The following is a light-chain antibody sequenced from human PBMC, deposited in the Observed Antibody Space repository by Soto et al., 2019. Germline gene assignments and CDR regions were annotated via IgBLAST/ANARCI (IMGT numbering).Light chain of an antibody. Sequence: DIQMTQSPSTLSASVGDRVTITCRASQSISSWLAWYQQKPGKAPKLLIYAASSLESGVPSRFSGSGSATEFPLTISSLQPDDVANYYCQQYNNYWTFGQGTRVEIK. V-gene: IGKV1-5*01. J-gene: IGKJ1*01. CDR1: QSISSW. CDR2: AAS. CDR3: QQYNNYWT.